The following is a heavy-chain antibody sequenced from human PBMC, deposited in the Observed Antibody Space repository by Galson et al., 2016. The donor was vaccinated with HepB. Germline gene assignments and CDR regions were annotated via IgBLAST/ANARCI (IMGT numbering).Heavy chain of an antibody. CDR1: GESFSGYY. V-gene: IGHV4-34*01. CDR2: IRHSGST. J-gene: IGHJ4*02. D-gene: IGHD1-26*01. CDR3: ARGRLGGAAN. Sequence: CAVYGESFSGYYWSWIRQPPGKGLEWIGEIRHSGSTNYSPSLKSRVTISVDTSKNQFSLKLRSVTAADTAGYYCARGRLGGAANWGQGTLVTVSS.